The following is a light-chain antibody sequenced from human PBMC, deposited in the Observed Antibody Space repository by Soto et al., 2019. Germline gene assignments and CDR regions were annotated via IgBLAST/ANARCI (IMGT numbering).Light chain of an antibody. Sequence: SELTQAASGSGSPGQAISISCTGTSSDVGGYNYVSWYQQHPGKAPKLMIYDVSSRPSGVSDRFSGSKSGNTASLTISGLQAEDEAAYYCSSYTSSSTYVFGTGTKVTVL. V-gene: IGLV2-14*01. J-gene: IGLJ1*01. CDR2: DVS. CDR1: SSDVGGYNY. CDR3: SSYTSSSTYV.